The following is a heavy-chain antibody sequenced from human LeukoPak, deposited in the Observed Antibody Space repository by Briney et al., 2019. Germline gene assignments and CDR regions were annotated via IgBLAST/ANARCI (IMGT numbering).Heavy chain of an antibody. CDR3: ARGWGSGIVN. CDR1: GFTVSSNY. J-gene: IGHJ4*02. CDR2: IYDGGST. Sequence: GGSLRLSCAASGFTVSSNYMSWVRQAPGKGLEGVSVIYDGGSTYYAGSVRGRFTVSRDNSKNTLYLQMNSLRAEDTAVYYCARGWGSGIVNWGQGTLVTVSS. D-gene: IGHD1-26*01. V-gene: IGHV3-53*01.